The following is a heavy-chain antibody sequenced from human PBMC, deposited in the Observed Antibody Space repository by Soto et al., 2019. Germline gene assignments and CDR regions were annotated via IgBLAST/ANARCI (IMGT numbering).Heavy chain of an antibody. D-gene: IGHD3-3*01. CDR1: GFTFSSYW. CDR3: ARAEYYFWGPHFDY. Sequence: EVQLVESGGGLVQPGGSLRLSCAASGFTFSSYWMHWVRQAPGKGLVWVSRINSDGSSTSYADSVKGRFTISRDNAKNPLYLQMNSLRAEDTAVYYCARAEYYFWGPHFDYWGQGTLVTVSS. V-gene: IGHV3-74*01. J-gene: IGHJ4*02. CDR2: INSDGSST.